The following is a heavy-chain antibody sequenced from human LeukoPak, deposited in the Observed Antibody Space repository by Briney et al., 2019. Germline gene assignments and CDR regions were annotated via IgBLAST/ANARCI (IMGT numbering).Heavy chain of an antibody. V-gene: IGHV3-21*01. CDR2: ISSSSSYI. J-gene: IGHJ6*03. CDR1: GFTFSSYW. D-gene: IGHD6-19*01. CDR3: ALFQWLHVYYYYYYMDV. Sequence: GGSLRLSCAASGFTFSSYWMSWVRQAPGKGLEWVSSISSSSSYIYYADSVKGRFTISRDNAKNSLYLQMNSLRAEDTAVYYCALFQWLHVYYYYYYMDVWGKGTTVTVSS.